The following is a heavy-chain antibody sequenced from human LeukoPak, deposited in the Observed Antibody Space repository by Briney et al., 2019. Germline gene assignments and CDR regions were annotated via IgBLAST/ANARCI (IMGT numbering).Heavy chain of an antibody. J-gene: IGHJ4*02. CDR1: GFTVSNNY. Sequence: GGSLRLSRAASGFTVSNNYMRWVRQAAGKGLEWVSSIYSGGATKYADSVKGRFTISRDNSKNTLYLQMNSLRPEDTAVYYCARDREGSWGQGTLVTVSS. D-gene: IGHD1-26*01. V-gene: IGHV3-53*01. CDR3: ARDREGS. CDR2: IYSGGAT.